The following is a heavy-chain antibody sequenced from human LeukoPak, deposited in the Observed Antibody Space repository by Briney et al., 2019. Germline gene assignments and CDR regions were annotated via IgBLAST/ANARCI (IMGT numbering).Heavy chain of an antibody. J-gene: IGHJ4*02. CDR2: IRYDGSNK. CDR1: GFTFSSYG. D-gene: IGHD1-20*01. CDR3: AKGRITGTFVDY. Sequence: GGSLRLSCAASGFTFSSYGMHWVRQAPGKGLEWVAFIRYDGSNKYYADSVKGRFTISRDNSKNTLYLQMNSLGAEDTAVYYCAKGRITGTFVDYWGQGTLVTVSS. V-gene: IGHV3-30*02.